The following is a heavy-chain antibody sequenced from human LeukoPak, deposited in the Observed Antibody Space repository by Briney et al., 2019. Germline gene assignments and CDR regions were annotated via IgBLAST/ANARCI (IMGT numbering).Heavy chain of an antibody. J-gene: IGHJ4*02. D-gene: IGHD6-19*01. CDR2: IIPIFGTA. Sequence: AASVTVSCKASGGTFSSYAISWVRQAPGQGLEWMGGIIPIFGTANYAQKFQGRVTITADKSTSTAYMELSSLRSEDTAVYYCAGSSGPNSYFDYWGQGTLVTVSS. CDR3: AGSSGPNSYFDY. V-gene: IGHV1-69*06. CDR1: GGTFSSYA.